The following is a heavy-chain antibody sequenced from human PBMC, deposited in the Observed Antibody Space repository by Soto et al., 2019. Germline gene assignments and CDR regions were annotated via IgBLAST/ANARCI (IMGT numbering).Heavy chain of an antibody. CDR1: GFTLGTYG. Sequence: LRLSCAASGFTLGTYGMHWVRQAPGKGLEWVVIISSDGNNKYYAESVKGRFTISRDNPKNTLYLQMNSLRVEDTAVYYCAKNRLPYSPYYYYYYGMDVWGQGTTVTVSS. J-gene: IGHJ6*02. D-gene: IGHD2-21*01. CDR2: ISSDGNNK. CDR3: AKNRLPYSPYYYYYYGMDV. V-gene: IGHV3-30*18.